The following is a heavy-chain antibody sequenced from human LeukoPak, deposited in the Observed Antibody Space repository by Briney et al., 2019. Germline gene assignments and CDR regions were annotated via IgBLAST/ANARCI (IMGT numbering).Heavy chain of an antibody. D-gene: IGHD3-22*01. Sequence: ASVKVSCKASGYTFTNYAVHWVRQAPGQRLEWMGWINCGKGKTKYSQKLQGRIAITRDTSASTVYMELRSLRFEDMAVYYCVREGPEYYDSGLDHWGQGTLVTVSS. CDR2: INCGKGKT. J-gene: IGHJ4*02. CDR1: GYTFTNYA. CDR3: VREGPEYYDSGLDH. V-gene: IGHV1-3*03.